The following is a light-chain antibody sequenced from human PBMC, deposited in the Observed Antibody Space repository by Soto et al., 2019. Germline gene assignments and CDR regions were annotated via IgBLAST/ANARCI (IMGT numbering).Light chain of an antibody. CDR2: GSS. CDR1: ETVGTN. CDR3: QQYNNWGLS. V-gene: IGKV3D-15*01. Sequence: IVLTQSPATLSVSPGERVTLSCRASETVGTNLAWYQQRPGQPPRLLIYGSSTRATGISATFSGSGSRTEFTLTISSLQSVDSAVYYCQQYNNWGLSFGGETMVEIK. J-gene: IGKJ4*01.